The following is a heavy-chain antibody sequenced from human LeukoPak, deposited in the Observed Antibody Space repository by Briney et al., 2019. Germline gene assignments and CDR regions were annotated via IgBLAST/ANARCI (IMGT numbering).Heavy chain of an antibody. J-gene: IGHJ4*02. CDR1: GGSISSHY. V-gene: IGHV4-59*11. CDR3: ARGTLVEMGPQDY. Sequence: PSETLSLTCTVSGGSISSHYWSWIRQPPGKGLEWIGYIYYSGSTNYNPSLKSRVTISVDTSKNQFSLKPSSVTAADTAVYYCARGTLVEMGPQDYWGQGTLVTVSS. D-gene: IGHD5-24*01. CDR2: IYYSGST.